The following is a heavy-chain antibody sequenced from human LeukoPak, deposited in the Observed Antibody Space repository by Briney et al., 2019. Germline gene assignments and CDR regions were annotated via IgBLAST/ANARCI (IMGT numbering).Heavy chain of an antibody. J-gene: IGHJ4*02. V-gene: IGHV3-23*01. CDR2: ISGSGGST. D-gene: IGHD3-22*01. Sequence: GGSLRLSCAASGFTFSSYGMSWVRQVPGKGLEWVSAISGSGGSTYYADSVKGRFTISRDNSKNTLYLQMNSLRAEDTAVYYCAESRYYDSSGYFDYWGQGTLVTVSS. CDR1: GFTFSSYG. CDR3: AESRYYDSSGYFDY.